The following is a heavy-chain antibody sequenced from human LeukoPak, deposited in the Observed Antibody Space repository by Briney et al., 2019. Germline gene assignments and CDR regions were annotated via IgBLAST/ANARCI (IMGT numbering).Heavy chain of an antibody. J-gene: IGHJ4*02. Sequence: GGSLRLSCAASVFTFSSYAMSWVRPAPGRGLEWVSAISGSVGSTYYADSVKGRFTISRDNSKNTLYLQMNSLRAEDTAVYYCAKVGYGSGSYYNLTPHFDYWGQGTLVTVSS. V-gene: IGHV3-23*01. D-gene: IGHD3-10*01. CDR2: ISGSVGST. CDR3: AKVGYGSGSYYNLTPHFDY. CDR1: VFTFSSYA.